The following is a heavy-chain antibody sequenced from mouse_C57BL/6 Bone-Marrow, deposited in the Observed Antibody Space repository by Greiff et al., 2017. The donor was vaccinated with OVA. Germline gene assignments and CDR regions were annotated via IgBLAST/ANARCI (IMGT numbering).Heavy chain of an antibody. J-gene: IGHJ1*03. Sequence: EVHLVESGGGLVKPGGSLKLSCAASGFTFSSYAMSWVRQTPEKRLEWVATISDGGSYTYYPDSVKGRFTISRDNAKNTLYLQMSSLKSEDTAMYYCARHDCGSSFSYWYFDVWGTGTTVTVSS. D-gene: IGHD1-1*01. CDR3: ARHDCGSSFSYWYFDV. CDR1: GFTFSSYA. CDR2: ISDGGSYT. V-gene: IGHV5-6*01.